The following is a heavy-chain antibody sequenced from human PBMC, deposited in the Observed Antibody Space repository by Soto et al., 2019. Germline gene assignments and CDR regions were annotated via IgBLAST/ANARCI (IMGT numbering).Heavy chain of an antibody. V-gene: IGHV3-30*18. Sequence: PGGSLRLSCAASGFTFSSYGMHWVRQAPGKGLEWVAVISYDGSNKYYADSVKGRFTISRDSSKNTLYLQMNSLRAEDTAVYYCAKGSGDWGQGTLVTVSS. CDR3: AKGSGD. CDR2: ISYDGSNK. J-gene: IGHJ4*02. D-gene: IGHD6-19*01. CDR1: GFTFSSYG.